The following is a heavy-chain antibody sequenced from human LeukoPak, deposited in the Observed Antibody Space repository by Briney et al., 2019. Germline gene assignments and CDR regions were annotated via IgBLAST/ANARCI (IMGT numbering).Heavy chain of an antibody. D-gene: IGHD5-18*01. V-gene: IGHV1-69*01. CDR3: ARGVQLWGPLDY. Sequence: SVKVSCKASGGTFSSYAISWVRQAPGHGLEWMGGIIPIFGTANYAQKFQGRVTITADESTSTAYMELSSLRSEDTAVFYCARGVQLWGPLDYWGQGTLVTVSS. CDR1: GGTFSSYA. CDR2: IIPIFGTA. J-gene: IGHJ4*02.